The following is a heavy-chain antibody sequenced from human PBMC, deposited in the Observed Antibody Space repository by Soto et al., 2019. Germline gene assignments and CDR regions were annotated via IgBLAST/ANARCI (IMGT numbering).Heavy chain of an antibody. J-gene: IGHJ5*02. CDR1: GGSISSYY. CDR2: IYYSGST. Sequence: SETLSLTCTVSGGSISSYYWSWIRQPPGKGLEWIGYIYYSGSTNYNPSLKSRVTISVDTSKNQFSLKLSSVAAADTAVYYCARGSGGSFHWFDPWGQGTLVTVSS. V-gene: IGHV4-59*01. CDR3: ARGSGGSFHWFDP. D-gene: IGHD2-15*01.